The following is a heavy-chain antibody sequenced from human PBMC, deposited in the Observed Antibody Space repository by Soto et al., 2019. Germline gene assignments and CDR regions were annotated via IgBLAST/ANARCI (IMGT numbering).Heavy chain of an antibody. V-gene: IGHV3-23*01. CDR3: AKGRAITVYGVDIPFDY. Sequence: GGSLRLSCKASGFSFSDYAMTWVRQAPGKGLEWVSVISGSGDNTFYAASVKGRFAISRDNSKNVLYLQMNSLSADDAAVYFCAKGRAITVYGVDIPFDYRGLGTLVTVSS. D-gene: IGHD3-3*01. CDR1: GFSFSDYA. CDR2: ISGSGDNT. J-gene: IGHJ4*01.